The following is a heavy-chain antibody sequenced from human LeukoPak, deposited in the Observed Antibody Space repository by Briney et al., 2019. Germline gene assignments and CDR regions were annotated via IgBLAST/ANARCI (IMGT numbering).Heavy chain of an antibody. J-gene: IGHJ6*02. CDR1: GFTFNDYY. CDR2: ISSGSSYT. D-gene: IGHD5-18*01. Sequence: GGSLRLSCAASGFTFNDYYMSWIRQAPGKGLEWISYISSGSSYTNYADSVKGRFTISRDNAKNSLYLQMNSLRAEDTALYYCARERRNTPMDVWGQGTTVTVSS. V-gene: IGHV3-11*06. CDR3: ARERRNTPMDV.